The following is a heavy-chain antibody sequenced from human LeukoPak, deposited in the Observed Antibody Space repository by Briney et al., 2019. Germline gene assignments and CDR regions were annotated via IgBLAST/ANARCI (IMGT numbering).Heavy chain of an antibody. CDR3: ARQDGSALYHLDY. CDR2: IYPGDSDT. Sequence: GESLKISCKGSGYTFASYWIAWVRQMPGKGLEWMGIIYPGDSDTRYSPSFQGQVTISADKSISTAYLQWSSLKASDTAIYYCARQDGSALYHLDYWGQGTLVTLSS. V-gene: IGHV5-51*01. J-gene: IGHJ4*02. D-gene: IGHD3-16*01. CDR1: GYTFASYW.